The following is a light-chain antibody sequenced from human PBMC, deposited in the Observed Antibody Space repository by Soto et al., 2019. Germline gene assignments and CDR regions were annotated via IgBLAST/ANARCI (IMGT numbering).Light chain of an antibody. Sequence: IQMTQSPSSLSASVGDRVTITCRASQSISSSLTWYQQKPGKAPKLLIYAASSLQSGVPSRFSGSGSGTDVSLTISSLQPEDFSTYYCQQSYSTPPNTFGHGTKLEIK. CDR1: QSISSS. J-gene: IGKJ2*01. CDR2: AAS. CDR3: QQSYSTPPNT. V-gene: IGKV1-39*01.